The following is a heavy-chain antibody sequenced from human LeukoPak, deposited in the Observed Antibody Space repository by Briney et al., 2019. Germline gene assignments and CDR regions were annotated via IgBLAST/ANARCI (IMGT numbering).Heavy chain of an antibody. V-gene: IGHV1-69*06. Sequence: GASVEVSCKASGYTFTGYYMHWVRQAPGQGLEWMGGIIPIFGTANYAQKFQGRVTITADKSTSTAYMELSSLRSEDTAVYYCARAPGIAAAGTWDVDYWGQGTLVTVSS. D-gene: IGHD6-13*01. J-gene: IGHJ4*02. CDR1: GYTFTGYY. CDR3: ARAPGIAAAGTWDVDY. CDR2: IIPIFGTA.